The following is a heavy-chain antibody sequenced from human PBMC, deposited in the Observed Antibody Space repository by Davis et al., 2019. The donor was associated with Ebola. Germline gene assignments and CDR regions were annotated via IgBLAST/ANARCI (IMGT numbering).Heavy chain of an antibody. D-gene: IGHD3-22*01. V-gene: IGHV4-39*01. Sequence: SETLSLTCTVSGGSITSSDYYWGWIRQSPGTCLELIWTFYYSGTTFYNPSLKSRITVSVDPSMNQFSLNLNSATAADTAVYYCASLRQTYDSSGYSQPFDYWGQGSLVTVSS. J-gene: IGHJ4*02. CDR2: FYYSGTT. CDR1: GGSITSSDYY. CDR3: ASLRQTYDSSGYSQPFDY.